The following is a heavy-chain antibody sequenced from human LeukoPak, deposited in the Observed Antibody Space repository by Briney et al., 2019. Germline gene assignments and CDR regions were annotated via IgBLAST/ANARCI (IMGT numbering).Heavy chain of an antibody. Sequence: SGGSLRLSCAASGFTFSSYSMNWVRQAPGKGLEWASSISSSSSYIYYADSVKGRFTISRDNAKNSLYLQMNSLRAEDTAVYYCAKEHGSGSYFDYWGQGTLVTVSS. D-gene: IGHD3-10*01. CDR3: AKEHGSGSYFDY. J-gene: IGHJ4*02. CDR2: ISSSSSYI. V-gene: IGHV3-21*04. CDR1: GFTFSSYS.